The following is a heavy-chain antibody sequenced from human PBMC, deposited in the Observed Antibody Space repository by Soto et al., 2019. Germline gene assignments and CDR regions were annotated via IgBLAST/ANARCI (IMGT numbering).Heavy chain of an antibody. Sequence: PSETLSLTCTVSGGSISSGGYYWSWIRQHPGKGLEWIGYIYYSGSTYYNPSLKSRVTISVDTSKNQFSLKLSSVTAADTAVYYCARTQRTLGYCSSTSCPGLNWFDPWGQGNLVTVSS. V-gene: IGHV4-31*03. D-gene: IGHD2-2*01. J-gene: IGHJ5*02. CDR2: IYYSGST. CDR1: GGSISSGGYY. CDR3: ARTQRTLGYCSSTSCPGLNWFDP.